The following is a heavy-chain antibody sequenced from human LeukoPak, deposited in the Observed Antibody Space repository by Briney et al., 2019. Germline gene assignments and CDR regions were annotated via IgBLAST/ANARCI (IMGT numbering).Heavy chain of an antibody. Sequence: ASVKVSCKASGCTFTSYYMHWVRQAPGQGLEWMGIINPSGGSTSYAQKFQGRVTMTRDTSTSTVYMELSSLRSEDTAVYYCARVQWELLPDYWGQGTLVTVSS. D-gene: IGHD1-26*01. J-gene: IGHJ4*02. CDR2: INPSGGST. CDR3: ARVQWELLPDY. V-gene: IGHV1-46*01. CDR1: GCTFTSYY.